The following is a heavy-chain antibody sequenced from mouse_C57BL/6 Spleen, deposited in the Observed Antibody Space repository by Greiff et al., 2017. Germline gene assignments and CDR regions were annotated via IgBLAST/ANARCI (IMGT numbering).Heavy chain of an antibody. CDR1: GYTFTSYW. CDR2: IDPSDSYT. V-gene: IGHV1-50*01. J-gene: IGHJ3*01. Sequence: VQLQQPGAELVKPGASVKLSCKASGYTFTSYWMQWVKQRPGQGLEWIGEIDPSDSYTNYNQKFKGKATLTVDTSSSTAYMQLSSLTSEDSAVYYCARQDYGSSYKDWGQGTLVTVSA. D-gene: IGHD1-1*01. CDR3: ARQDYGSSYKD.